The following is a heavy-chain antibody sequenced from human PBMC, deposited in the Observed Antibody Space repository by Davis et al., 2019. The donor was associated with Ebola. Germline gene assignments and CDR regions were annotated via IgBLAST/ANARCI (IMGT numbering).Heavy chain of an antibody. CDR3: ARDLRGSGSYYDYFDY. V-gene: IGHV3-11*04. Sequence: GGSLRLSCAASGFTFSDYYMSWIRQAPGKGLEWVSYISSSGSTIYYADSVKGRFTISRDNSKNTLYLQMNSLRAEDTAVYYCARDLRGSGSYYDYFDYWGQGTLVTVSS. CDR1: GFTFSDYY. CDR2: ISSSGSTI. D-gene: IGHD3-10*01. J-gene: IGHJ4*02.